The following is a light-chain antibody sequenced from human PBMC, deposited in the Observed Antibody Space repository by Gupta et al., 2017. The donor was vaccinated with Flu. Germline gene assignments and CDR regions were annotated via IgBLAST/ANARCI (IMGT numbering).Light chain of an antibody. CDR3: GTWDSSRSAGV. J-gene: IGLJ3*02. CDR1: CSNIGNKH. V-gene: IGLV1-51*02. CDR2: ENN. Sequence: SCSNIGNKHVSWYQQLPGTAPTLLIYENNKRPSGTPDRFSGSKSGTSATLGITGLQTGDEGDYYCGTWDSSRSAGVFGGGTKLTVL.